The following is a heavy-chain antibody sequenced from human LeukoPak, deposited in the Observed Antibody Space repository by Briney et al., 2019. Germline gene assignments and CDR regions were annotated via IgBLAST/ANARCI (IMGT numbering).Heavy chain of an antibody. CDR1: GYTFTDYY. Sequence: ASVKVSCKASGYTFTDYYIHWVRQAPGQGLEWMGRINPNSGGTNYAQKFQGRVTMTRDTSISTAYMELSRLRSDDTAVYYCARGGYYDYVWGSYRYFDYWGQGTLVTVSS. CDR3: ARGGYYDYVWGSYRYFDY. CDR2: INPNSGGT. J-gene: IGHJ4*02. D-gene: IGHD3-16*02. V-gene: IGHV1-2*06.